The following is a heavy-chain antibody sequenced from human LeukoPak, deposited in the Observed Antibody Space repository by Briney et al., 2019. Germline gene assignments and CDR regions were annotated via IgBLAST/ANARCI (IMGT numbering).Heavy chain of an antibody. D-gene: IGHD3-10*01. V-gene: IGHV4-59*01. Sequence: SETLSLTCTVSGGSISSYYWSWIRQPPGKGLEWIGYIYYSGSTNYNPSLKSRVTISVDTSKNQFSLKLSSVTAADTAVYYCASTPRHYYHSPFFDYWGQGTLVTVSS. J-gene: IGHJ4*02. CDR1: GGSISSYY. CDR2: IYYSGST. CDR3: ASTPRHYYHSPFFDY.